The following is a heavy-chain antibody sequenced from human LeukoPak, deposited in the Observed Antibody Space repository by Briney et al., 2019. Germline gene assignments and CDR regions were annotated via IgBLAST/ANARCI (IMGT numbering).Heavy chain of an antibody. CDR1: GGSISSSSYY. J-gene: IGHJ4*02. Sequence: SETLSLTCTVSGGSISSSSYYWGWIRQPPGKGLEWIGSIYYSGSTYYNPSLKSRVTILVDTSKNQFSLKLSSVTAADTAVYYCARDVYYGSGPYYWGQGTLVTVSS. V-gene: IGHV4-39*07. CDR3: ARDVYYGSGPYY. CDR2: IYYSGST. D-gene: IGHD3-10*01.